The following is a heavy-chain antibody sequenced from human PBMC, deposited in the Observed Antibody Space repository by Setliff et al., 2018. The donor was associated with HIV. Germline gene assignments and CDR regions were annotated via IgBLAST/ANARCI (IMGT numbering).Heavy chain of an antibody. D-gene: IGHD2-21*02. J-gene: IGHJ3*02. V-gene: IGHV4-38-2*02. CDR2: IHHSGNT. Sequence: SETLSLTCTVSGDAISSDFYWGWTRQPPVKGLEWIGNIHHSGNTYYMPSLQSRVTISVDMSKNQFSLNLNSVTAADTAVYYCARGQGCGGGCHYAFEMWGQGTMVTVSS. CDR3: ARGQGCGGGCHYAFEM. CDR1: GDAISSDFY.